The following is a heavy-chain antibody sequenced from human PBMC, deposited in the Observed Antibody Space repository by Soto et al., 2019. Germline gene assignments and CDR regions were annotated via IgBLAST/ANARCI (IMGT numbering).Heavy chain of an antibody. CDR1: GFTFSDYY. J-gene: IGHJ3*02. Sequence: GGSLRLSCAASGFTFSDYYMSWIRQAPGKGLEWVSYISSSGSTIYYADSVKGRFTISRDNAKNSLYLQMNSLRAEDTAVYYCARDRGSWYVDAFDIWGQGTMVTVSS. V-gene: IGHV3-11*01. D-gene: IGHD6-13*01. CDR3: ARDRGSWYVDAFDI. CDR2: ISSSGSTI.